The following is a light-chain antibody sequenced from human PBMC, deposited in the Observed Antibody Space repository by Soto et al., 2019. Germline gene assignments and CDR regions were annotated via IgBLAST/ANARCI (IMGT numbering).Light chain of an antibody. Sequence: VVMTQSPGTLSVSPGEGVTLSCRASQSVGNSLAWYQQKPGQAPRLLIFGASTRVTGIPDRFSGSGSGTDFTLTISRLEPEDFAVYYCQLYGSSPPELTFGGGTKVDIK. J-gene: IGKJ4*01. V-gene: IGKV3-20*01. CDR1: QSVGNS. CDR3: QLYGSSPPELT. CDR2: GAS.